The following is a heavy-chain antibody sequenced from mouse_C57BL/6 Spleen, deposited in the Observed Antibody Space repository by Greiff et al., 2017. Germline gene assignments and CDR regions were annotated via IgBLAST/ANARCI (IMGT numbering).Heavy chain of an antibody. J-gene: IGHJ3*01. V-gene: IGHV1-64*01. D-gene: IGHD1-1*01. CDR3: SRPYCGSISAWFAD. Sequence: VQLQQPGAELVKPGASVKLSCKASGYTFTSYWMHWVKQRPGQGLEWIGMIHPNSGSTNYNEKFKSKATLTVDKTSSTAYMQLISLTSVDSSVYYFSRPYCGSISAWFADWGQGTLVTVSA. CDR1: GYTFTSYW. CDR2: IHPNSGST.